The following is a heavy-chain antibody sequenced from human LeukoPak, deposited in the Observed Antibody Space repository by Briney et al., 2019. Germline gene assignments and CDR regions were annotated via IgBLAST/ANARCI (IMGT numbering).Heavy chain of an antibody. CDR1: GYTFTGYY. V-gene: IGHV1-2*04. D-gene: IGHD6-19*01. J-gene: IGHJ5*02. Sequence: ASVKVSCKASGYTFTGYYMHWVRQAPGQGLEWMGWINPNSGGTNYAQKFQGWVTMTRDTSISTAYMELSRLRSDDTAVYYCARGRSIGWWINWFDPWGQGTLVTVSS. CDR2: INPNSGGT. CDR3: ARGRSIGWWINWFDP.